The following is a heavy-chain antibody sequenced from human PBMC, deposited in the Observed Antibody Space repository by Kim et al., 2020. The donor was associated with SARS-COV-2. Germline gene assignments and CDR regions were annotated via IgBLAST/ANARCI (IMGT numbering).Heavy chain of an antibody. CDR3: ARESSGWYYFDY. J-gene: IGHJ4*02. D-gene: IGHD6-19*01. CDR1: GFTFSSYG. Sequence: GGSLRLSCAASGFTFSSYGMHWVRQAPGKGLEWVAVIWYDGSNKYYADSVKGRFTISRDNSKNTLYLQMNSLRAEDTAVYYCARESSGWYYFDYWGQGTLVTVSS. V-gene: IGHV3-33*01. CDR2: IWYDGSNK.